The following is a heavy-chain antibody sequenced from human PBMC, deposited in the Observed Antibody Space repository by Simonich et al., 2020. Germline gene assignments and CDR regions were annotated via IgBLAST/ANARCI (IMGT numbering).Heavy chain of an antibody. D-gene: IGHD6-13*01. J-gene: IGHJ4*02. CDR2: IIPILGIA. CDR1: GGTFSSYA. CDR3: ARGEAAAGMGFDY. V-gene: IGHV1-69*10. Sequence: QVQLVQSGAEVKKPGSSVKVSCKASGGTFSSYAISWGRQAPGQGLEWMGGIIPILGIANYEQKFQGRVTITADKSTSTAYMGLSSLRSEDTAVYYCARGEAAAGMGFDYWGQGTLVTVSS.